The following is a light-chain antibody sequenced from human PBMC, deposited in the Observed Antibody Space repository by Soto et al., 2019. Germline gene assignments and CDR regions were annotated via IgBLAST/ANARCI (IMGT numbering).Light chain of an antibody. CDR1: QSVSSY. J-gene: IGKJ4*01. CDR3: QQRSNWPLT. V-gene: IGKV3-11*01. Sequence: EIVLTQSPATPSLSPGERATLSCRASQSVSSYLAWYQQKPGQAPRLLIYDVSDRATGIPARFSGGGSGTDFTLTISSLEPEDFAVYYCQQRSNWPLTFGGGTKVDIK. CDR2: DVS.